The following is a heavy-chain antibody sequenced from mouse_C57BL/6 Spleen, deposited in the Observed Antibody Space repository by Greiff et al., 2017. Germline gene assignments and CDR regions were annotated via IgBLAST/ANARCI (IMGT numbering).Heavy chain of an antibody. Sequence: EVQLQESGGGLVQPGGSLSLSCTASGFTFTDYYMSWVRQPPGQALEWFGFIRHTANGYTSEYSSSVKGRFTISRDNSQSILYLQMSALRAEDTATYCCARSYDYDDWFAYWGQGTLVTVSA. J-gene: IGHJ3*01. CDR2: IRHTANGYTS. D-gene: IGHD2-4*01. CDR3: ARSYDYDDWFAY. CDR1: GFTFTDYY. V-gene: IGHV7-3*01.